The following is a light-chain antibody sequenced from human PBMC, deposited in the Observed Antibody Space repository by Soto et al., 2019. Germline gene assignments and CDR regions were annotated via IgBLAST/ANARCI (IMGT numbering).Light chain of an antibody. J-gene: IGKJ5*01. V-gene: IGKV3-15*01. CDR1: QTVSSS. CDR2: GAS. CDR3: QQYNNWPPIT. Sequence: EIVLTHSPATLSLSPCERATLSFSASQTVSSSLAWYQQKPGQAPRLLIYGASTRATGIPARFSGSGSGTEFTLTISSLQSEDFAVYYCQQYNNWPPITFGQGTRLEI.